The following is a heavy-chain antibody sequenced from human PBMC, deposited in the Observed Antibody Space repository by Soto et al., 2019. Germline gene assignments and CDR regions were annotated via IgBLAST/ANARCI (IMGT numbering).Heavy chain of an antibody. CDR3: AKNYCSSARCSSDY. CDR1: GYTFTSHG. V-gene: IGHV1-18*04. Sequence: QVQLVQSGAEVKKPGASVKVSCKTSGYTFTSHGISWLRQAPGQVLEWMGWISAYNGNTNYAQKLQGRVTMTTDTPTSTAYMELSSLRSDDTAVYYCAKNYCSSARCSSDYWGQGTLVTVSS. J-gene: IGHJ4*02. D-gene: IGHD2-2*01. CDR2: ISAYNGNT.